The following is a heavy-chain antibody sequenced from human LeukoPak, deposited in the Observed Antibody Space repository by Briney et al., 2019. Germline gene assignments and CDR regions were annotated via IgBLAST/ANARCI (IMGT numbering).Heavy chain of an antibody. V-gene: IGHV5-10-1*01. CDR2: IDPSDSYT. CDR3: ARLPGEYYYGSGSSSDY. D-gene: IGHD3-10*01. J-gene: IGHJ4*02. Sequence: GESLRISCKGSGYSFTSYWISWVRQMPGKGVEWMGRIDPSDSYTNYSPSFQGHVTISADKSISTAYLQWSSLKASDTAMYYCARLPGEYYYGSGSSSDYWGQGTLVTVSS. CDR1: GYSFTSYW.